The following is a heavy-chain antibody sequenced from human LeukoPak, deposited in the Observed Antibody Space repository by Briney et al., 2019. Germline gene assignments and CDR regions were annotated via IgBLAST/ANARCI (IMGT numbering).Heavy chain of an antibody. V-gene: IGHV3-23*01. CDR2: ISGSGGST. CDR1: GFTFSSYG. J-gene: IGHJ3*02. Sequence: GGSLRLSCAASGFTFSSYGMSWVRQAPGKGLEWVSAISGSGGSTYYADSVKGRFTISRDNSKNTLYLQMNSLRAEDAAVYYCAKGRRDDSSGYFLSRDAFDIWGQGTMVTVSS. D-gene: IGHD3-22*01. CDR3: AKGRRDDSSGYFLSRDAFDI.